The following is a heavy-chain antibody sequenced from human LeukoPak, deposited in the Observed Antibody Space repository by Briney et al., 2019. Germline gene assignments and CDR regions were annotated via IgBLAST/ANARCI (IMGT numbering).Heavy chain of an antibody. CDR3: ARDPIVGDTGGGDY. J-gene: IGHJ4*02. D-gene: IGHD1-26*01. CDR2: INGDGSIE. Sequence: GGSLRLSCAASGFTFSSYWMTWVRQAPGKGLEWVSNINGDGSIENYAHSVRGRFSIFRDNAKDALYLQMNSLRVDDTAIYYCARDPIVGDTGGGDYWGQGTLVTVSS. V-gene: IGHV3-7*01. CDR1: GFTFSSYW.